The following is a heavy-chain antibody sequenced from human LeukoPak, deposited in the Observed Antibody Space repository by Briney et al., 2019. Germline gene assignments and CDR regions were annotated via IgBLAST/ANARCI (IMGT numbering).Heavy chain of an antibody. CDR2: ISYDGSNK. J-gene: IGHJ4*02. CDR3: ARDKVGGSGSYFDY. CDR1: GFTFSSYA. D-gene: IGHD3-10*01. V-gene: IGHV3-30-3*01. Sequence: GGSLRLSCAASGFTFSSYAMHWVRQAPGKGLEWVAVISYDGSNKYYADSVKGRFTISRDNPKNTLYLQMNSLRAEDTAVYYCARDKVGGSGSYFDYWGQGTLVTVSS.